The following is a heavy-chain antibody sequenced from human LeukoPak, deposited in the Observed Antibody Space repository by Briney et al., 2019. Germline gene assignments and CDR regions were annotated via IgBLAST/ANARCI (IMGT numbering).Heavy chain of an antibody. CDR3: AATAAGTLTDFDY. V-gene: IGHV4-59*08. CDR1: GGSISSYC. CDR2: IYYSGST. J-gene: IGHJ4*02. D-gene: IGHD1-1*01. Sequence: PSETLSLTCTVSGGSISSYCWSWIRQPPGKGLEWIGYIYYSGSTNYNPSLKSRVTISVDTSKNQFSLKLSSVTAADTAVYYCAATAAGTLTDFDYWGQGTLVTVSS.